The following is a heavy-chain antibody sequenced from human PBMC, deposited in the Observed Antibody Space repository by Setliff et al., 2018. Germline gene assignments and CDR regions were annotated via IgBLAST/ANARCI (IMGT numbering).Heavy chain of an antibody. Sequence: PEETLSLTCDVSSYSISRGYYWGWIRQAPGKGLEFIGSIYHGGNIVYNTSLESRVTISADTSKNQFSLTLTSVTAADTAVYYCARAPPPWLQSLGGDYWGQGTLVTVSS. CDR3: ARAPPPWLQSLGGDY. D-gene: IGHD5-12*01. CDR2: IYHGGNI. J-gene: IGHJ4*02. V-gene: IGHV4-38-2*01. CDR1: SYSISRGYY.